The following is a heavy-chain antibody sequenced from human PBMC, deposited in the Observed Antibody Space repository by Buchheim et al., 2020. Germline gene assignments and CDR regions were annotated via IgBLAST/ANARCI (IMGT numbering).Heavy chain of an antibody. J-gene: IGHJ4*02. CDR1: GYTFSSYG. CDR2: INAGSGNT. Sequence: QVQLVQSGAEVKKPGASVKVSCKASGYTFSSYGMHWVRQAPGQRLEWMGWINAGSGNTKYSQKFQGRVTFTRGTSASTPYMELSRLRSEDTGVYYCAREAYYDFWSGSSYFDYWGQGTL. V-gene: IGHV1-3*01. CDR3: AREAYYDFWSGSSYFDY. D-gene: IGHD3-3*01.